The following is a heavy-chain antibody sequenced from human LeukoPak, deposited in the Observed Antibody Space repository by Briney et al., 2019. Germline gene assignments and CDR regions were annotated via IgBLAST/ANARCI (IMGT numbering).Heavy chain of an antibody. V-gene: IGHV4-39*01. CDR3: ARLGEGESY. J-gene: IGHJ4*02. CDR2: IYYSGST. D-gene: IGHD1-26*01. Sequence: SETLSLTCTVSGGSISISTYSWSWIRQAPGKGLEWIGTIYYSGSTYYNPSLKSQVIISVDTSKSQFSLKLSSLTAADTAMYYCARLGEGESYRGQGTLVTVSS. CDR1: GGSISISTYS.